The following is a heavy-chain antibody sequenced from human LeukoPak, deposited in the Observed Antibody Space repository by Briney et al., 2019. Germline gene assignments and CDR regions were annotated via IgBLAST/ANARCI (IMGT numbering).Heavy chain of an antibody. J-gene: IGHJ5*02. CDR2: ISGTSSYM. Sequence: PGGSLRLSCAASGFTVSSSHMSWVRQAPGKGLDWVSGISGTSSYMYYGDSVKGRFTVSRDNAKNSLYLQMESLRVEDTAVYYCARDLHYYGSGPWGQGTLVTVSS. CDR1: GFTVSSSH. CDR3: ARDLHYYGSGP. D-gene: IGHD3-10*01. V-gene: IGHV3-21*01.